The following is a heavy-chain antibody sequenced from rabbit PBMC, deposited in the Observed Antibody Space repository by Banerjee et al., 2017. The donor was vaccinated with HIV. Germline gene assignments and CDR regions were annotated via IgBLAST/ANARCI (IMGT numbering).Heavy chain of an antibody. CDR2: IYIGGTT. V-gene: IGHV1S45*01. J-gene: IGHJ4*01. Sequence: QQQLEESGGDLVKPEGSLTLTCKASGFTLSSYWMCWVRQAPGKGLELIACIYIGGTTYYASWAKGRFTISKTSSTTVTLQMTSLTAADTATYFCARYTGSSGPLWGPGTLVTVS. CDR1: GFTLSSYW. D-gene: IGHD1-1*01. CDR3: ARYTGSSGPL.